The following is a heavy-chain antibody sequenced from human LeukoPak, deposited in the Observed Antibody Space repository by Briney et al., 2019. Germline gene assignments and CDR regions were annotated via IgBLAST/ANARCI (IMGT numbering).Heavy chain of an antibody. CDR1: GGSISSRSYY. J-gene: IGHJ4*02. CDR2: ISYSGSP. Sequence: SETLSLTCTVSGGSISSRSYYWGWIRQPPGKGLEWIGSISYSGSPYYNSSLKSRVTISVDTSKNHFSLKLTSVTAPDTAVYYCARDNLRADYFDYWGQGSLVTVSS. D-gene: IGHD3-10*01. V-gene: IGHV4-39*02. CDR3: ARDNLRADYFDY.